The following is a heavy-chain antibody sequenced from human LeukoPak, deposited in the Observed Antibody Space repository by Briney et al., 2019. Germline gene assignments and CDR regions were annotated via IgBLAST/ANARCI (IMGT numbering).Heavy chain of an antibody. Sequence: GASVKVSCKASGGTFSSYAISWVRQAPGQGLEWMGWISAYNGNTNYAQKLQGRVTMTTDTSTSTAYMELRSLRSDDTAVYYCARDLVKYYYYYGMDVWGQGTTVTVSS. V-gene: IGHV1-18*01. D-gene: IGHD2-21*01. CDR2: ISAYNGNT. CDR3: ARDLVKYYYYYGMDV. J-gene: IGHJ6*02. CDR1: GGTFSSYA.